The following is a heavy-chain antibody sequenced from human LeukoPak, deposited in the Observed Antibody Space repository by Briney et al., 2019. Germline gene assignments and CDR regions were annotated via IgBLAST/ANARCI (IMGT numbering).Heavy chain of an antibody. CDR2: IYYRGST. J-gene: IGHJ4*02. D-gene: IGHD6-19*01. CDR1: GGSLSSGDYY. Sequence: SETLSLTRTVSGGSLSSGDYYGRWIRHPPGEGLEWIGYIYYRGSTYYNPSLKSRVTISVDTSKNQFSLKLSSVTAADTAVYYCARAEIGIAVAGTSFDYWGQGTLVTVSS. CDR3: ARAEIGIAVAGTSFDY. V-gene: IGHV4-30-4*01.